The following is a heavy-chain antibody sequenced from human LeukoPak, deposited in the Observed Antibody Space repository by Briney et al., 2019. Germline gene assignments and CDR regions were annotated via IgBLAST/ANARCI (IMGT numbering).Heavy chain of an antibody. CDR3: TRDLAAVPGPRMDV. Sequence: GGSLRLSCAASGFTVSSNYMSWVRQAPGKGLEWVALINPDGNERYYVDSVKGRFTISRDNARNSLYLQMDGLRDDDTAMYFCTRDLAAVPGPRMDVWGQGTTVTVSS. CDR2: INPDGNER. V-gene: IGHV3-7*03. D-gene: IGHD6-19*01. J-gene: IGHJ6*02. CDR1: GFTVSSNY.